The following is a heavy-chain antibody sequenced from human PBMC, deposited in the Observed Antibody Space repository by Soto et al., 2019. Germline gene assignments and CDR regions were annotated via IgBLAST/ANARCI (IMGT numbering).Heavy chain of an antibody. CDR3: VKGSSTYRPYYFDY. CDR1: GFTFSSSA. D-gene: IGHD2-2*01. V-gene: IGHV3-23*01. CDR2: ISGGGSST. J-gene: IGHJ4*02. Sequence: HPGGSLRLSCVASGFTFSSSAMSWVRQAPGKGLEWISAISGGGSSTYYADSVKGRFAISRDNPKDMLYLQMNSLRAEDTALYYCVKGSSTYRPYYFDYWGQGALVTVSS.